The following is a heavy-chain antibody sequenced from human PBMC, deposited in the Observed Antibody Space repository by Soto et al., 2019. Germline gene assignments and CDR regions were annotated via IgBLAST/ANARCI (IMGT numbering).Heavy chain of an antibody. D-gene: IGHD2-15*01. CDR3: AKAPRYCSGASCLDYFDY. V-gene: IGHV3-23*01. Sequence: EVQLLESGGGLVQPGGSLRLSCAASGFTFSSYAMSWVRQAPGKGLEWVSGISDSGGRTYYADSVKGRFTISRDNSKNTLDLQMNILRAEDTAVYYCAKAPRYCSGASCLDYFDYWGQGTLVTVSS. CDR1: GFTFSSYA. CDR2: ISDSGGRT. J-gene: IGHJ4*02.